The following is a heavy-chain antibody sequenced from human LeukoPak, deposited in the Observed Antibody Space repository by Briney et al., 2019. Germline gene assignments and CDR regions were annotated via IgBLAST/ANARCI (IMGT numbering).Heavy chain of an antibody. V-gene: IGHV1-69*04. J-gene: IGHJ4*02. CDR3: ARLTGTPVHFDY. D-gene: IGHD1-1*01. CDR1: GGTFSSYA. Sequence: SVKVSCKASGGTFSSYAISWVRQAPGQGLEWMGRIIPILGIANYAQKFQGRVTITADESTSTAYMELSSLRSEDTAVYYCARLTGTPVHFDYWGQGTLVTVSS. CDR2: IIPILGIA.